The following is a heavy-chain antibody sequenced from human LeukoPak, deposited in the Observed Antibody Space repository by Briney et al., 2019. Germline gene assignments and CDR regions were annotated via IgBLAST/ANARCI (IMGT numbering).Heavy chain of an antibody. D-gene: IGHD6-13*01. CDR2: IYYSGST. J-gene: IGHJ1*01. Sequence: SGTLSLTCTVSGGSISSYYWSWIRQPPGKGLEWIGYIYYSGSTNYNPSLKCRVTISVDTSKNQFSLKLSSVTAADTAVYYCASQIAAAGGEYFQHWGQGTLVTVSS. V-gene: IGHV4-59*08. CDR1: GGSISSYY. CDR3: ASQIAAAGGEYFQH.